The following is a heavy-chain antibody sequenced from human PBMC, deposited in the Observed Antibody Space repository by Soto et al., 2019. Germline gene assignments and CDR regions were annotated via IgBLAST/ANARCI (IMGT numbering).Heavy chain of an antibody. V-gene: IGHV1-2*02. CDR1: GYTFTEYF. J-gene: IGHJ5*02. CDR3: ARVTLKAGNWFDP. CDR2: INPNSRGT. Sequence: ASVEVSCKASGYTFTEYFIHWVRQAPGQGFEWMGWINPNSRGTNYAQKFQGRVTMTRDTSNSTAYMELRGLRSDDTAVYYCARVTLKAGNWFDPWGQGTLVTVSS.